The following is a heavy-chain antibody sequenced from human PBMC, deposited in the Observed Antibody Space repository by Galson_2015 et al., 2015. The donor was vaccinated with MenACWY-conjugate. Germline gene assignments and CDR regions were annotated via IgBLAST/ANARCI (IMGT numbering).Heavy chain of an antibody. J-gene: IGHJ4*02. CDR1: GFTFGDYA. CDR3: TRGVAGTPSFFDY. CDR2: IRTKPYGGTA. D-gene: IGHD6-19*01. V-gene: IGHV3-49*03. Sequence: SLRLSCATSGFTFGDYAMTWFRQAPGKGLEWVGFIRTKPYGGTAEYAAPMKGRFTISRDDSKSIAYLQMNGLKSEDTAVYYCTRGVAGTPSFFDYWGQGTLVTVSS.